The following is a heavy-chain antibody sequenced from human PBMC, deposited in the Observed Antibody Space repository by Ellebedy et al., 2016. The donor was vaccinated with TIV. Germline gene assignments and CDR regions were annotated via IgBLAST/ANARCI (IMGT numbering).Heavy chain of an antibody. D-gene: IGHD3-10*01. V-gene: IGHV3-23*01. CDR2: ISGSGGST. J-gene: IGHJ4*02. CDR3: AKEPSYGSGSYYGGYFDY. Sequence: GESLKISXAASGFTVSSNYMSWVRQAPGKGLEWVSAISGSGGSTYYADSVKGRFTISRDNSKNTLYLQMNSLRAEETAVYYCAKEPSYGSGSYYGGYFDYWGQGTLVTVSS. CDR1: GFTVSSNY.